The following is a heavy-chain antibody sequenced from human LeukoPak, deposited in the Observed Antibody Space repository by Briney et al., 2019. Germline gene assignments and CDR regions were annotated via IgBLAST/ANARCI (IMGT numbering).Heavy chain of an antibody. V-gene: IGHV4-34*01. CDR1: GGSFSSYY. D-gene: IGHD6-13*01. CDR2: INHSGST. CDR3: ARGLRYSSSWYQREWWFDP. Sequence: PSETLSLTCAVYGGSFSSYYWSWIRQPPGKGLEWIGEINHSGSTNYNPSLKSRVTISADTSKNQFSLQLNSVTPEDTAVYYCARGLRYSSSWYQREWWFDPWGQGTLVTVSS. J-gene: IGHJ5*02.